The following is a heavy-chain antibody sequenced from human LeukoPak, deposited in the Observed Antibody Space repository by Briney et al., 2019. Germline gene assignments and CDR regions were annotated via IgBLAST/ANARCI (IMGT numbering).Heavy chain of an antibody. CDR3: ARDPGITGTSNYYYYYGMDV. CDR1: GYTFTSYA. Sequence: GASVKVSCKASGYTFTSYAMHWVRQAPGQRLEWMGWINAGNGNTKYSQKFQGRVTITRDTSASTAYMELSSLRSEDTAVYYCARDPGITGTSNYYYYYGMDVWGQGTTVTVSS. D-gene: IGHD1-20*01. V-gene: IGHV1-3*01. J-gene: IGHJ6*02. CDR2: INAGNGNT.